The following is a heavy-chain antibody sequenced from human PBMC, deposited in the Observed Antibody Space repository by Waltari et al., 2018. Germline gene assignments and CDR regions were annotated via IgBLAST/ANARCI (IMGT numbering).Heavy chain of an antibody. CDR3: ARGEYQLLSSYFDY. V-gene: IGHV3-7*01. J-gene: IGHJ4*02. CDR2: IKQDGSEK. D-gene: IGHD2-2*01. Sequence: EVQLVESGGGLVQPGGSLRLSCAASGFTFSSYWMSWVRQAPGKGLEWVANIKQDGSEKYYVDSVKGRFTISGDNAKNSLYLQMNSLRAEDTAVYYCARGEYQLLSSYFDYWGQGTLVTVSS. CDR1: GFTFSSYW.